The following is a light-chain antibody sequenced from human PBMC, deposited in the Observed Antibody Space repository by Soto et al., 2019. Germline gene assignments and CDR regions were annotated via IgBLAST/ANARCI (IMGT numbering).Light chain of an antibody. CDR1: SSDVGGYNY. CDR2: EVS. J-gene: IGLJ1*01. Sequence: QSALTQPPSASGSPGQSVTISCTGTSSDVGGYNYVSWYQQHPGKAPKLMIYEVSKRPSGVPTRFSGSKSGNTASLTVSGLQAEVEADYYCCSYAGSNNFPYVFGTGTKVTVL. CDR3: CSYAGSNNFPYV. V-gene: IGLV2-8*01.